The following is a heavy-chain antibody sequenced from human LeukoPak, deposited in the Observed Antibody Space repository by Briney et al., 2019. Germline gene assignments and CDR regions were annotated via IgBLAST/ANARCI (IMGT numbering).Heavy chain of an antibody. Sequence: SVNVSCKASGGTFISYAISWVRQAPGQGLEWMGRIIPILGIANYAQKFQGRVTITADKSTNTAYMELSSLRSEDTAVYYCARAQGSGSCQHYAFDIWGQGTMVTVSS. D-gene: IGHD3-10*01. CDR1: GGTFISYA. CDR3: ARAQGSGSCQHYAFDI. J-gene: IGHJ3*02. CDR2: IIPILGIA. V-gene: IGHV1-69*10.